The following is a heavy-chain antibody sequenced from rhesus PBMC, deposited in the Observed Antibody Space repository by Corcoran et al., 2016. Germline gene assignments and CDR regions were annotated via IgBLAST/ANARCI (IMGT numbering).Heavy chain of an antibody. J-gene: IGHJ4*01. Sequence: EVQLVESGGGLVQPGGSLRLSCAASGFTFSDYAMSWVRQASGKGLEWVGDIRNKYNKYATEYAASVKGRFTISRDDSKNTLYLQMSSLKTEDTAVYYCTTVGFDYWGQGVLVTVSS. D-gene: IGHD5-24*01. CDR3: TTVGFDY. V-gene: IGHV3-186*02. CDR1: GFTFSDYA. CDR2: IRNKYNKYAT.